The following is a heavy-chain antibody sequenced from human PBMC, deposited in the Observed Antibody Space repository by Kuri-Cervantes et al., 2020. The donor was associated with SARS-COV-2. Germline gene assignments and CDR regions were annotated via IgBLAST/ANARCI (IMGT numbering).Heavy chain of an antibody. D-gene: IGHD2-21*01. V-gene: IGHV3-21*01. CDR3: ARDKDWAFDY. CDR2: ISNRSSYI. J-gene: IGHJ4*02. CDR1: GFNFSHYG. Sequence: GESLKISCAASGFNFSHYGMNWVRQAPGKGLEWASSISNRSSYIYYADSVKGRFTISRDNAKNSLYLQMNSLRDEDTAVYYCARDKDWAFDYWGQGTLVTVSS.